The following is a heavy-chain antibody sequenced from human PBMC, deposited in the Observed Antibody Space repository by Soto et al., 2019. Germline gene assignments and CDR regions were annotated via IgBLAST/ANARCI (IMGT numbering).Heavy chain of an antibody. CDR2: IYYSGST. V-gene: IGHV4-59*01. CDR1: GGSISSYY. Sequence: SGTLSLTFTVSGGSISSYYWSWIRQPPGKGLEWIGYIYYSGSTNYNPSLKSRVTISVDTSKNQFSLKLSSVTAADTAVYYCARGKIGGTLELPRSTLTHKKNPEGYYMDVWGKGTTVTVSS. D-gene: IGHD1-7*01. CDR3: ARGKIGGTLELPRSTLTHKKNPEGYYMDV. J-gene: IGHJ6*03.